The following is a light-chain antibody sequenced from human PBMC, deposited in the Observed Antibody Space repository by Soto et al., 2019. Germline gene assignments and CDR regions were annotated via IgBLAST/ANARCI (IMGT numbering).Light chain of an antibody. J-gene: IGKJ3*01. CDR2: ASS. CDR3: PQANTFPIT. V-gene: IGKV1-12*01. CDR1: QDILSW. Sequence: DIQMTQSPSSVSASVGDTVTITCRASQDILSWLAWYQQKPGEAPRLLIYASSNLQSGVPSRFSGSRSGTDFTLTIISLQPEDFATYYCPQANTFPITFGPGTRLDIK.